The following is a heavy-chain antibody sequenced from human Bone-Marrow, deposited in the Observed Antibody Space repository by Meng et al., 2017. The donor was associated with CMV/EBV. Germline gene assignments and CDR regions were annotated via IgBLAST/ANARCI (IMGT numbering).Heavy chain of an antibody. Sequence: GGSLRLSCAASGFTASSNYMSWVRQAPGKGLEWVSVIYSGGSTYYADSVKGRFTISRDNSKNTLYLQMNSLRAEDTAVYYCARTESSSPHFDYWGQGTLVTVSS. V-gene: IGHV3-66*02. CDR3: ARTESSSPHFDY. J-gene: IGHJ4*02. D-gene: IGHD6-6*01. CDR1: GFTASSNY. CDR2: IYSGGST.